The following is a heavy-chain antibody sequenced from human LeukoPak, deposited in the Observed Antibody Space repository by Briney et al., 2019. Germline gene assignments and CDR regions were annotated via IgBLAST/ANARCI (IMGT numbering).Heavy chain of an antibody. Sequence: GGSLRLSCAASGFTFSNYWMTWGRQAPGKGLEWVANIKQDGSEKYYVDSVKGRFTISRDNAKNSLYLQMNSLRAEDTAVYYCARSTYGGYDYFDYWGQGTLVTVSS. D-gene: IGHD5-12*01. V-gene: IGHV3-7*04. CDR2: IKQDGSEK. J-gene: IGHJ4*02. CDR3: ARSTYGGYDYFDY. CDR1: GFTFSNYW.